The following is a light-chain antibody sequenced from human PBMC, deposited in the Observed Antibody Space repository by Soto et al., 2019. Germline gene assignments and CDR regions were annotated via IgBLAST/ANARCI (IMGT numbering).Light chain of an antibody. J-gene: IGKJ2*03. CDR2: GAS. CDR3: QHYNNWPPYS. CDR1: QSVSSSY. Sequence: EIVLTQSPGTLSLSPGERATLSCRASQSVSSSYLAWYQQKPGQAPRLLTYGASSRATGIPDRFSGSGSGTDFTLTISRLEPEDFAVYYCQHYNNWPPYSFGQGTKVEIK. V-gene: IGKV3-20*01.